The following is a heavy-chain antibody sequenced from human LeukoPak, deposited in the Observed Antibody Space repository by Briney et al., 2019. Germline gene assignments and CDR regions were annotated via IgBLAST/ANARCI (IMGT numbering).Heavy chain of an antibody. Sequence: QPGGSLRLSCAASGFTFSFYAMSWVRQAPGKGLEWASAISGIGGSTDYADSVKGRFTISRDNSKNTLYLQLNSLRAEDTAVYYCAKDFGSGSYVDYWGQGTLVTVSS. V-gene: IGHV3-23*01. CDR1: GFTFSFYA. CDR2: ISGIGGST. CDR3: AKDFGSGSYVDY. D-gene: IGHD3-10*01. J-gene: IGHJ4*02.